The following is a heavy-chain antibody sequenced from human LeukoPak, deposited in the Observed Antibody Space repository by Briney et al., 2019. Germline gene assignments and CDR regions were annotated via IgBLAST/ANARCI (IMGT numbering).Heavy chain of an antibody. V-gene: IGHV1-2*02. J-gene: IGHJ4*02. CDR1: GYTFSDNY. CDR3: ARAMATITV. Sequence: ASVKVSCKASGYTFSDNYMHWVRQAPGQGLEWMGWINPNSGGTNYAQKFQGRVTTTRDTSISTAYMELSRLRSDDTAVYYCARAMATITVWGQGTLVTVSS. D-gene: IGHD5-24*01. CDR2: INPNSGGT.